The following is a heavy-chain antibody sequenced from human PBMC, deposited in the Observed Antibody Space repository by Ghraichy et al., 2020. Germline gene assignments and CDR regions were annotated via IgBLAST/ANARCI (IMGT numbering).Heavy chain of an antibody. CDR1: GFTFSGYW. J-gene: IGHJ4*02. D-gene: IGHD6-19*01. CDR3: TRSSGWCCFDS. CDR2: IKQDGSEK. Sequence: GWSLRLSCAASGFTFSGYWMNWVRQAPGKGLEWVANIKQDGSEKNYVASVKGRFTISRDNTDNSLFLHMNSLTAEDTAVYYCTRSSGWCCFDSWGQGTLVTVSS. V-gene: IGHV3-7*05.